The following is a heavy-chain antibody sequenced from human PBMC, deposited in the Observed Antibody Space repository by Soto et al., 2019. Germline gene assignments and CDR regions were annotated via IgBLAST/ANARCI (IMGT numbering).Heavy chain of an antibody. CDR2: IYYSGST. V-gene: IGHV4-31*03. D-gene: IGHD3-10*01. Sequence: QVQLQESGPGLVKPSQTLSLTCTVSGGSISSGGYYWSWIRQHPGKGLEWIGYIYYSGSTYYNPSHKSRVTISVDTSKNQYSLQLSSVTAADTAVYYCARALKLRWFGEVDAFDIWGQGTMVTVSS. J-gene: IGHJ3*02. CDR3: ARALKLRWFGEVDAFDI. CDR1: GGSISSGGYY.